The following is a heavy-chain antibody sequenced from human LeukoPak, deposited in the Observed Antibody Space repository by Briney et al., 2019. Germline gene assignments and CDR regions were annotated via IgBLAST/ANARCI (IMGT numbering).Heavy chain of an antibody. V-gene: IGHV3-7*01. Sequence: GGSLRLSCAASGFTFSSYWMSWVRQAPGKGLEWVANIKQDGSEKYYVDSVKGRFTISRDNAKNSLYLQMNSLRAEDTAVYYCAKDPGAHYYGSGSYRRGSYFDYWGQGTLVTVSS. CDR3: AKDPGAHYYGSGSYRRGSYFDY. D-gene: IGHD3-10*01. CDR2: IKQDGSEK. CDR1: GFTFSSYW. J-gene: IGHJ4*02.